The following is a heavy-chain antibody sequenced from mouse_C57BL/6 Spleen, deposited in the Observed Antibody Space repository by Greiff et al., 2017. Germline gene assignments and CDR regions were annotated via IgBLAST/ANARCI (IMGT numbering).Heavy chain of an antibody. CDR1: GYTFTSYW. CDR3: ARENDTTVVAYYFDY. J-gene: IGHJ2*01. V-gene: IGHV1-55*01. CDR2: IYPGSGST. D-gene: IGHD1-1*01. Sequence: QVQLQQPGAELVKPGASVKMSCKASGYTFTSYWITWVKQRPGQGLEWIGDIYPGSGSTNYNEKFKSKATLTVDTSSSTAYMQLSSLTSEDSAVYYCARENDTTVVAYYFDYWGQGTTLTVSS.